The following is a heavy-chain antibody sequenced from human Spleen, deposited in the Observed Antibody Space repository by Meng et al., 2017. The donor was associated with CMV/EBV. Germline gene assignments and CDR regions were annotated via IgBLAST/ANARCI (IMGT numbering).Heavy chain of an antibody. CDR2: ISTYNGNT. V-gene: IGHV1-18*01. CDR3: ARDPGGYSYVFHKFFDY. Sequence: ASVKVSCKTSGYTFTSFGISWVRQAPGQGLQWMGWISTYNGNTNYAQKFQGRVTMTTDTSTTTAYMELTSLTSDDTAVYYCARDPGGYSYVFHKFFDYWGQGTLVTVSS. CDR1: GYTFTSFG. D-gene: IGHD5-18*01. J-gene: IGHJ4*02.